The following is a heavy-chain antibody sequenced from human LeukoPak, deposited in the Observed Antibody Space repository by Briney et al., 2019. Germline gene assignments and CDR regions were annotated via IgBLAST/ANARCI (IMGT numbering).Heavy chain of an antibody. CDR3: TTHQDYSSPPTFDY. CDR1: GFIFSNAW. V-gene: IGHV3-15*01. Sequence: GGSLRLSCAASGFIFSNAWMSWVRQAPGKGLEWVGRIKIKTDGATADYAAPVRGRFTISRDDSKNTLYLQLNSLKTEDTAVYYCTTHQDYSSPPTFDYWGQGTLVTVSS. CDR2: IKIKTDGATA. D-gene: IGHD6-19*01. J-gene: IGHJ4*02.